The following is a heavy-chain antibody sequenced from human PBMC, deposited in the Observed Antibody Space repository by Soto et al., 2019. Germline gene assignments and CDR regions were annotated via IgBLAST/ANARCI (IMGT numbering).Heavy chain of an antibody. D-gene: IGHD6-19*01. J-gene: IGHJ4*02. CDR2: ISWNSGSI. V-gene: IGHV3-9*01. CDR1: GFTFDDYA. Sequence: GGSLRLSCAASGFTFDDYAMHWVRQAPGKGLEWVSGISWNSGSIGYADSVKGRFTISRDNAKNSLYLQMNSLRAEDTALYYCAKDIFQAVAVNFDYWGQGTLVTVSS. CDR3: AKDIFQAVAVNFDY.